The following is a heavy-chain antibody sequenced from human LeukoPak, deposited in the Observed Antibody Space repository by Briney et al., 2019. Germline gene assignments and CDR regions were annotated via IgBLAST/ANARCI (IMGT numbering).Heavy chain of an antibody. J-gene: IGHJ4*02. V-gene: IGHV1-2*02. CDR3: ARVGYYDSSGYLHY. Sequence: ASVKVFCKASGYTFTGYYMHWVRQAPGQGLGWMGWINPNSGGTNYAQKFQGRVTMTRDTSISTAYMELSRLRSDDTAVYYCARVGYYDSSGYLHYWGQGTLVTVSS. D-gene: IGHD3-22*01. CDR1: GYTFTGYY. CDR2: INPNSGGT.